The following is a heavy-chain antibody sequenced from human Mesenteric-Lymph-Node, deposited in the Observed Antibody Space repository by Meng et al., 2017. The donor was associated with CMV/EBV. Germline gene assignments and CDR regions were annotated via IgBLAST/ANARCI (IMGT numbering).Heavy chain of an antibody. D-gene: IGHD1/OR15-1a*01. CDR3: ARDSKWEQPVY. V-gene: IGHV3-21*01. CDR1: GFTFSSYS. J-gene: IGHJ4*02. Sequence: GGSLRLSCAASGFTFSSYSMNWVRQAPGKGLEWVSSISSSSSYIYYADSVKGRFTISRDNAKNSLYLEMNSLRANDTGAYYCARDSKWEQPVYWGQGTVVTVSS. CDR2: ISSSSSYI.